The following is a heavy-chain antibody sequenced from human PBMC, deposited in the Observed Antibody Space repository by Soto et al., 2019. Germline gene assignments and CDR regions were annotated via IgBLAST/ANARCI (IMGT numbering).Heavy chain of an antibody. CDR1: GFTFRSYV. J-gene: IGHJ1*01. V-gene: IGHV3-33*05. Sequence: QVQLVESGGCVVQPGTSLRLSCVGSGFTFRSYVIHWVRQAPGKGLEWVALTSYDGSNKDYGDSVKGRFAFSRDNSRNTVDLQMDSLRREDTALYYCARWGTTGGLDVWGQGTLVSVSS. CDR3: ARWGTTGGLDV. D-gene: IGHD3-16*01. CDR2: TSYDGSNK.